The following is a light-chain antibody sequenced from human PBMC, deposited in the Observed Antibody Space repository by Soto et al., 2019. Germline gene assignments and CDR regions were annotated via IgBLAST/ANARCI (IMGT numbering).Light chain of an antibody. CDR1: NYNIGAGYD. J-gene: IGLJ2*01. CDR3: QSSDSSLSGSVV. CDR2: DDN. Sequence: QSVLTQLPSVSGAPGQRVTISCAGSNYNIGAGYDVNWYQQLPGTAPKLLIYDDNNRPSGVPDRFSGSKSATSASLAITGLQAEDEANYYCQSSDSSLSGSVVFGGGTKLTVL. V-gene: IGLV1-40*01.